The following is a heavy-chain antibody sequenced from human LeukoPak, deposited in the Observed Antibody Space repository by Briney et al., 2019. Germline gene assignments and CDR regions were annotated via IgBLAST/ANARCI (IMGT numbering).Heavy chain of an antibody. CDR3: ARLAVAFDY. J-gene: IGHJ4*02. V-gene: IGHV3-48*03. CDR2: ISSSGSTI. Sequence: GGSLRLSCAASGFTFSSYEMNWVRQAPGEGLEWVSYISSSGSTIYYADSVKGPFTISRDNAKNSLYLQMNSLRAEDTAVYYCARLAVAFDYWGQGTLVTVSS. CDR1: GFTFSSYE. D-gene: IGHD6-19*01.